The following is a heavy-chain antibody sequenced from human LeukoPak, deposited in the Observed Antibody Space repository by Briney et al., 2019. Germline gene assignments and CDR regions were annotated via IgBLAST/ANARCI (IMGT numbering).Heavy chain of an antibody. J-gene: IGHJ6*02. D-gene: IGHD3-10*01. Sequence: ASVKVSCKASGYTFTGYYMHWVRQAPGQGLEWMGWINPNSGGTDYAQKFQGRVTMTRDTSISTAYMELSRLRSDDTAVYYCARDTDKDITMVRGVYYYYYGMDVWGQGTTVTVSS. CDR1: GYTFTGYY. CDR3: ARDTDKDITMVRGVYYYYYGMDV. V-gene: IGHV1-2*02. CDR2: INPNSGGT.